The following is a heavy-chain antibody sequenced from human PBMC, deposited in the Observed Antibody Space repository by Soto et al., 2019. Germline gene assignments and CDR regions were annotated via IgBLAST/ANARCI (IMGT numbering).Heavy chain of an antibody. Sequence: SGPPVVTPTPPQPLTNPVSRFALRASRIRVNWIRQPSGQAPEWIAHIEWDGYEVYNASLKTRLTSANDTSKNQVSLTMTHRDPADTAAYYWARNFSGGAAVDRNLDSWGQGSRVTVSS. J-gene: IGHJ4*02. CDR2: IEWDGYE. V-gene: IGHV2-70*04. D-gene: IGHD3-16*01. CDR1: RFALRASRIR. CDR3: ARNFSGGAAVDRNLDS.